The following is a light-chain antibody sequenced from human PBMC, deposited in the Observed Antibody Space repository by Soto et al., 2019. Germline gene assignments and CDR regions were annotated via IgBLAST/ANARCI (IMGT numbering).Light chain of an antibody. CDR1: SSDIGTYNY. V-gene: IGLV2-14*03. CDR2: DVT. Sequence: QSALTQPASVSGSPGQSITVSCTGTSSDIGTYNYVSWYQQLPGKAPQLIIYDVTNQPSGVSNRFSGSKSGNTASLTISGLQAEDEADYYCSSFTTSKTLVFGGGTKLTVL. J-gene: IGLJ2*01. CDR3: SSFTTSKTLV.